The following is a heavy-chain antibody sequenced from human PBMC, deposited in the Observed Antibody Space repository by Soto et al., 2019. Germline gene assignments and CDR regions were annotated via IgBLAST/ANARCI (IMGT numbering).Heavy chain of an antibody. Sequence: EVQLVESGGALVQPGGSLRLSCAASGLTFTNNWMAWVRQAPGKGLEWVAHIDQGGGEKYYVDSVKGRFTISRDNAKNSLYLQMNSLRAEDTALYYCARGGNWFDPWGQGTLVTVSS. V-gene: IGHV3-7*05. CDR2: IDQGGGEK. D-gene: IGHD3-10*01. CDR3: ARGGNWFDP. CDR1: GLTFTNNW. J-gene: IGHJ5*02.